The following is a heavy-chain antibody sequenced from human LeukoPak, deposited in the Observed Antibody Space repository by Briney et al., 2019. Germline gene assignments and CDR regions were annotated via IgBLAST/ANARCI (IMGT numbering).Heavy chain of an antibody. CDR2: IGISSGNT. CDR1: GFTFSSYS. D-gene: IGHD2-2*01. CDR3: ARDTKYAFDN. V-gene: IGHV3-48*01. J-gene: IGHJ4*02. Sequence: GGSLRLSCAASGFTFSSYSMNWVRQAPGKGLEWISYIGISSGNTKYADSVKGRFTISGDKAKNSVYLQMNSLPVEDTAVYYCARDTKYAFDNWGQGTLVTVSS.